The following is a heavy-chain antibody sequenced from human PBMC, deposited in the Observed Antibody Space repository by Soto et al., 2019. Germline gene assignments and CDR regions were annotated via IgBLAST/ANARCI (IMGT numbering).Heavy chain of an antibody. J-gene: IGHJ5*02. V-gene: IGHV4-61*01. CDR2: IYYSGST. Sequence: SETLSLTXTVSGGSVSSGSYYWSWIRQPPGKGLEWIGYIYYSGSTNYNPSLKSRVTISVDTSKNQFSLKLSSVTAADTAVYYCARDYRKFDPWGQGTLVTVSS. CDR1: GGSVSSGSYY. CDR3: ARDYRKFDP.